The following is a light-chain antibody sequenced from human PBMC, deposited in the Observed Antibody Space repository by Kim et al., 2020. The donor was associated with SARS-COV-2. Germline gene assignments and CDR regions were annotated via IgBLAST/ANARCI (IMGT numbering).Light chain of an antibody. CDR1: RVISDD. V-gene: IGKV1-13*02. CDR2: DAS. Sequence: ASGGDRVTIGGRASRVISDDLAWYQQKPGKAPKLLIYDASSLQNGVPSRFSGSGSGTDFTLTISSLQPEDFASYYCLQYKTYPGTFGQGTKVDIK. J-gene: IGKJ1*01. CDR3: LQYKTYPGT.